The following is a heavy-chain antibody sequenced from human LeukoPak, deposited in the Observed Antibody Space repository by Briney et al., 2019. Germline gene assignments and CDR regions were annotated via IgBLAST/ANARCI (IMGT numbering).Heavy chain of an antibody. V-gene: IGHV3-23*01. CDR2: VSGSGGST. J-gene: IGHJ4*02. Sequence: GGSLRLSCAASGFSFSSYAMSWVRQAPGKGLEWVSTVSGSGGSTYYADSVKGRFTISRDNSKNTLYLQMNSLRAEDTAVYYCAKDNRGDNRNDLAIDYWGQGTLVTVSS. CDR1: GFSFSSYA. D-gene: IGHD1-20*01. CDR3: AKDNRGDNRNDLAIDY.